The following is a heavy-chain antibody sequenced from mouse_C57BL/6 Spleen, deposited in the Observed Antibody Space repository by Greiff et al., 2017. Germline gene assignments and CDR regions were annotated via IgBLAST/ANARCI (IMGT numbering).Heavy chain of an antibody. J-gene: IGHJ3*01. V-gene: IGHV3-6*01. Sequence: VQLQQSGPGLVKPSQSLSLTCSVTGYSITSGYYWNWIRQFPGNKLEWMGYISYDGSNNYNPSLKNRISITRDTSKNQFFLKLNSVTTEDTATYYCARGPIYDGYYVDWGQGTLVTVSA. D-gene: IGHD2-3*01. CDR3: ARGPIYDGYYVD. CDR1: GYSITSGYY. CDR2: ISYDGSN.